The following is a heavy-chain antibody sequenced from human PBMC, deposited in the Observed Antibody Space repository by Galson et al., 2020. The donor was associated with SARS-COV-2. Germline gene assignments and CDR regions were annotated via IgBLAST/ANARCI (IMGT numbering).Heavy chain of an antibody. CDR3: ARVLGGGQWWHSEEMMGGGWWGRDAFDI. V-gene: IGHV1-69*10. Sequence: SVKVSCKASGGTFSSYAISWVRQAPGQGLEWMGGIIPILGIAHYPQKFQDRVTNTADKSTSTAYRELSSLRSEDTAGYYWARVLGGGQWWHSEEMMGGGWWGRDAFDIWGQGTMVTVSS. D-gene: IGHD6-19*01. CDR1: GGTFSSYA. CDR2: IIPILGIA. J-gene: IGHJ3*02.